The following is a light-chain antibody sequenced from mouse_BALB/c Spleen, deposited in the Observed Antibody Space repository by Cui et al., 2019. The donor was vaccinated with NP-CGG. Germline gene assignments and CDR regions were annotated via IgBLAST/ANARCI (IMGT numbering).Light chain of an antibody. Sequence: QTVLTQKYALTTSPGETVTLTCRSSTGAVTTSNYANWVQEKPDHLFTGLIGGTNNRVPGVPARFSGSLIGDKAALTITGAQTEDEAIYFCALWYSNHWVFGGGTKLTVL. CDR3: ALWYSNHWV. CDR2: GTN. CDR1: TGAVTTSNY. V-gene: IGLV1*01. J-gene: IGLJ1*01.